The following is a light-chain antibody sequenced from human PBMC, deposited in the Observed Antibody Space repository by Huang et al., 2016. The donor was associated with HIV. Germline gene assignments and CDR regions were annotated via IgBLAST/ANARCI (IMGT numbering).Light chain of an antibody. J-gene: IGKJ1*01. CDR1: QGISNS. CDR3: QQYHGVPWT. V-gene: IGKV1-NL1*01. Sequence: DIQMTQSPFSLSASVGDRVAITCRASQGISNSLAWYLQKPGKAPKLLLYASSRLEGGVTSRFSGSGSGTVYTLTISSLQPEDVAIYHCQQYHGVPWTFGQGTKVEVK. CDR2: ASS.